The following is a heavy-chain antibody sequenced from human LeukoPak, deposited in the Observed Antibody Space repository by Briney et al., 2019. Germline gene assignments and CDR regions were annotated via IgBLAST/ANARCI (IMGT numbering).Heavy chain of an antibody. Sequence: GGSLRLSCAASGFTFSNYGMSWVRQAPGKGLEWVSSIRSSGDSTYYADFVKGRFTISRDNSKNTLYLQMNSLRAEDTAVYYCARDQRSYLAWGPEWNFDYWGQGTLVTVSS. CDR3: ARDQRSYLAWGPEWNFDY. J-gene: IGHJ4*02. V-gene: IGHV3-23*01. CDR2: IRSSGDST. CDR1: GFTFSNYG. D-gene: IGHD3-3*01.